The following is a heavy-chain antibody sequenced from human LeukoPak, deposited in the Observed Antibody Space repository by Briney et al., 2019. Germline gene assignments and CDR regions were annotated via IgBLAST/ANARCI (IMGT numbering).Heavy chain of an antibody. CDR1: GFTFSSHG. J-gene: IGHJ4*02. V-gene: IGHV3-33*01. CDR3: VRDNAAADGALDY. Sequence: GGSLRLSCVASGFTFSSHGMHWVRQAPGKGLEWVAVIWYDGSHRYYPDSVKGRFTISRDNSKNTLFLEMDSLRVDDTAVYYCVRDNAAADGALDYWGQGSLVTVSS. D-gene: IGHD5-24*01. CDR2: IWYDGSHR.